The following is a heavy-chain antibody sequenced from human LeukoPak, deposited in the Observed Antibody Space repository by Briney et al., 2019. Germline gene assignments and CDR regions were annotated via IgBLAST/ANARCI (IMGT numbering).Heavy chain of an antibody. Sequence: ASVKVSCKASGGTVSRYAVSWVRQAPGQGLEWMGIINPSGGSTSYAQKFQGRVTMTRDMSTSTVYMELSSLRSEDTAVYYCARFADSTMVRGVIIGIDYWGQGTLVTVSS. CDR2: INPSGGST. J-gene: IGHJ4*02. CDR3: ARFADSTMVRGVIIGIDY. V-gene: IGHV1-46*01. CDR1: GGTVSRYA. D-gene: IGHD3-10*01.